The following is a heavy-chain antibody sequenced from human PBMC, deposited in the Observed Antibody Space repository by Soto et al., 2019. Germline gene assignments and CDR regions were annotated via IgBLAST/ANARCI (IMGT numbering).Heavy chain of an antibody. J-gene: IGHJ4*02. CDR3: AKENAY. CDR2: ISYDGSNK. Sequence: QVQLVESGGGVVQPGRSLRLSCAASGFTFSSYGMHWVRQAPGKGQEWVAVISYDGSNKYYADSVKGRFTISRDNSKNTLYLQMNRLRAEDMAVYYCAKENAYWGQGTLVTVSS. CDR1: GFTFSSYG. V-gene: IGHV3-30*18.